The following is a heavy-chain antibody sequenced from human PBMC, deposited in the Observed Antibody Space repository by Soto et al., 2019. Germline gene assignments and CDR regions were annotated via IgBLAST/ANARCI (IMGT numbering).Heavy chain of an antibody. CDR1: GGSISSGGYY. D-gene: IGHD6-13*01. CDR2: IYYSGST. J-gene: IGHJ4*02. Sequence: QVQLQESGPGLVKPSQTLSLTCTVSGGSISSGGYYWSWIRQHPGKGLEWIGYIYYSGSTYYNPSLTSRVTISVDASKKQFSLKLSSVPAADTAVYYCARGGSSSPYFDAWGQGTLVTVSS. CDR3: ARGGSSSPYFDA. V-gene: IGHV4-31*03.